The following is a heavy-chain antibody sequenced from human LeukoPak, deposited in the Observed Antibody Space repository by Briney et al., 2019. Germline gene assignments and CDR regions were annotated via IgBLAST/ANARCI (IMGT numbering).Heavy chain of an antibody. J-gene: IGHJ4*02. CDR1: GRSIRSYY. D-gene: IGHD2-8*01. CDR3: ARARRDIVLMVYAYYFDY. V-gene: IGHV4-59*01. Sequence: PSETLSLTCTVSGRSIRSYYWSWIRQPPGKGLEWIGYIYYSGSTNYNPSLKSRVTISVDTSKNQFSLKLSSVTAADTAVYYCARARRDIVLMVYAYYFDYWGQGTLVTVSS. CDR2: IYYSGST.